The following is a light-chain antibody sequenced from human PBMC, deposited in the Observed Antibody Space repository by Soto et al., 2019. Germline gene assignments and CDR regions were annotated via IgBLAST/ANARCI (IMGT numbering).Light chain of an antibody. CDR2: KAS. CDR1: QSISSW. CDR3: QGYRT. Sequence: DIQMTQSPSTLSASVGDRVTITCRASQSISSWLAWYQQKPGKAPKLLIYKASSLESGVPSTFSGSGSGTEFTLTISGLQPDDFATYYCQGYRTFGQGTKVDIK. V-gene: IGKV1-5*03. J-gene: IGKJ1*01.